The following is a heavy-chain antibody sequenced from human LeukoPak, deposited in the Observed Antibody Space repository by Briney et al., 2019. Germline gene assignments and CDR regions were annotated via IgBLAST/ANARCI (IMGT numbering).Heavy chain of an antibody. CDR3: ARDVSAYYYDSSGRAFDI. Sequence: SGTLSLTCTVSGGSISSYYWSWIRQPPGKGLEWIGYIYYSGSTNYNPSLKSRVTISVDTSKNQFSLKLSSVTAADTAVYYCARDVSAYYYDSSGRAFDIWGQGTMVTVSS. V-gene: IGHV4-59*01. CDR2: IYYSGST. CDR1: GGSISSYY. J-gene: IGHJ3*02. D-gene: IGHD3-22*01.